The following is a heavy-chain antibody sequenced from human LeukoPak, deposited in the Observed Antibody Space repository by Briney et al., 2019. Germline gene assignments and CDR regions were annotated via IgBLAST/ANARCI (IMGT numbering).Heavy chain of an antibody. D-gene: IGHD2-2*01. CDR1: GGSFSGYY. CDR3: ARIGPKPIAVVPAAIFRPRRFDP. Sequence: SETLSLTCAVYGGSFSGYYWSWIRQPPGKGLEWIGEINHSGSTNYNPSLKSRVTISVDTSKNQFSLKLSSVTAADTAVYYCARIGPKPIAVVPAAIFRPRRFDPWGQGTLVTVSS. V-gene: IGHV4-34*01. CDR2: INHSGST. J-gene: IGHJ5*02.